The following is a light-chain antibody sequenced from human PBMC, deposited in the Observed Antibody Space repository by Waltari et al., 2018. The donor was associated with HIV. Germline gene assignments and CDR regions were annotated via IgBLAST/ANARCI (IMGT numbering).Light chain of an antibody. Sequence: QSALTQPRSVPGSPGQSVTLSCTGSSGALDGSSFVSWYQQHPGEAPTVVIYDVTKRPSGVPDRFAGSRSGNTASLTISGLQAEDEADYFCCSFVGSYSYVVGTGTKVTVL. V-gene: IGLV2-11*01. CDR1: SGALDGSSF. CDR2: DVT. J-gene: IGLJ1*01. CDR3: CSFVGSYSYV.